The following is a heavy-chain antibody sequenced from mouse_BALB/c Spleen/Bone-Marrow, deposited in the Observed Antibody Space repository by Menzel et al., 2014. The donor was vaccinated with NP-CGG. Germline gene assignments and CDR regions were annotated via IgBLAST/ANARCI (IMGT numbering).Heavy chain of an antibody. V-gene: IGHV5-6-5*01. Sequence: EVQGVESGGGLVKPGGSLKLSCAASGFTFSSYAMSWVRKTPEKRLEWVASISSGGSTYYPDSVKGRFTISRDNARNILYLQMSSLRSEDTAMYYCASPLYYGLHYYAMDYWGQGTSVTVSS. J-gene: IGHJ4*01. CDR3: ASPLYYGLHYYAMDY. CDR2: ISSGGST. CDR1: GFTFSSYA. D-gene: IGHD1-2*01.